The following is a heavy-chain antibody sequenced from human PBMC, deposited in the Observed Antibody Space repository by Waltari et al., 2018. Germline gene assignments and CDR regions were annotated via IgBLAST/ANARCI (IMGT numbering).Heavy chain of an antibody. CDR3: ARQTPHGGTDY. V-gene: IGHV4-39*07. Sequence: QLQLQESGPGLEKPSETLSLTCTVSGGSISSSSYFWGWIRQPPGKGLEWIGSISYSVSTADNPSLNLKSRVTMSVDTSRNQFSLRLSSVTAADTAVYYCARQTPHGGTDYWGQGTLVTVSS. CDR1: GGSISSSSYF. CDR2: ISYSVST. J-gene: IGHJ4*02. D-gene: IGHD2-15*01.